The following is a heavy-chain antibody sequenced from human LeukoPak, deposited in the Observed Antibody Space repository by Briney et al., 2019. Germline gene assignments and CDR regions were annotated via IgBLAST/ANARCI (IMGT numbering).Heavy chain of an antibody. CDR3: AKAPVTTCSGAYCYPFDY. D-gene: IGHD2-21*01. CDR1: GFTFSDYY. J-gene: IGHJ4*02. CDR2: ISVSGNT. V-gene: IGHV3-23*01. Sequence: GGSLRLSCAASGFTFSDYYMSWVRQAPGKGLEWVSAISVSGNTYHADSVKGRFTISRDSSKNTLYLQMNRLRAEDAAVYYCAKAPVTTCSGAYCYPFDYWGQGTLVTVSS.